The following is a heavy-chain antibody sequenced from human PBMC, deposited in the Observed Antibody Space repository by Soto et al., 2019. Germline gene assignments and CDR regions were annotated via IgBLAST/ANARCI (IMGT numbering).Heavy chain of an antibody. CDR2: IYHSGST. V-gene: IGHV4-30-2*01. Sequence: PSETLTLTCAVFGGSISSGGYSWSWIRQPPGKGLDWIGYIYHSGSTYYNPSLKSRVTISVDRSKNQFSLKLSSVTAADTAVYYCARVPGPWGQGTLVTVSS. CDR3: ARVPGP. J-gene: IGHJ5*02. CDR1: GGSISSGGYS.